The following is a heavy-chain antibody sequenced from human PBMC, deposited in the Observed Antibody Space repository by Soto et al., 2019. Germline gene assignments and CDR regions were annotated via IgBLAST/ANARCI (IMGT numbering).Heavy chain of an antibody. V-gene: IGHV4-38-2*01. J-gene: IGHJ3*02. D-gene: IGHD3-22*01. CDR1: GYSISSGYY. Sequence: SETLSLTCAVSGYSISSGYYWGWIRQPPGKGLEWIGSIYHSGSTYYNPSLKSRVTISVDTSKNQFSLKLSSVTAADTAVYYCARPAFYYYDSSGYYHAAFDIWGQGTMVT. CDR3: ARPAFYYYDSSGYYHAAFDI. CDR2: IYHSGST.